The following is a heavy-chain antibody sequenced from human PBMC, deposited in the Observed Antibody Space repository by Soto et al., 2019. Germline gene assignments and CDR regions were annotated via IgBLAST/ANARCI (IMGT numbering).Heavy chain of an antibody. D-gene: IGHD2-2*01. V-gene: IGHV1-69*01. Sequence: QVQLVQSGAEVKKPGSSVKVSCKASGGTFSSYAISWVRQAPGQGLEWMGGIIPIFGTANYAQKFQGRLTITADESTSTAYMELSSLRSEATAVYYCAREGPGYCSSTSCYSMFYYGMDVWGQGTTVTVSS. CDR3: AREGPGYCSSTSCYSMFYYGMDV. CDR1: GGTFSSYA. CDR2: IIPIFGTA. J-gene: IGHJ6*02.